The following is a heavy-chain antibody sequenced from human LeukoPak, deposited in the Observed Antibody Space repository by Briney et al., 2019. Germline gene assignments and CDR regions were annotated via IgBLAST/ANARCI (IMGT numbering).Heavy chain of an antibody. CDR3: ARASSGYQGDY. CDR1: GLTFSSYS. V-gene: IGHV3-21*01. J-gene: IGHJ4*02. D-gene: IGHD3-22*01. CDR2: ISSSSSYI. Sequence: GGSLRLSCAASGLTFSSYSMNWVRQAPGKGLEWVSSISSSSSYIYYADSVKGRFTISRDNAKNSLFLQMDSLRAEDAAVYYCARASSGYQGDYWGQGTLVTVSS.